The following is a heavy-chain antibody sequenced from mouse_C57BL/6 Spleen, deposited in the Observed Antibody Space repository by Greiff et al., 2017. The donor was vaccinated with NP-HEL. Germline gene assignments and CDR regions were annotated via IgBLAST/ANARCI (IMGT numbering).Heavy chain of an antibody. CDR2: IHPNSGST. CDR3: ARERLDYYGSTIDY. V-gene: IGHV1-64*01. J-gene: IGHJ2*01. Sequence: QVQLQQPGAELVKPGASVKLSCKASGYTFTSYWMHWVKQRPGQGLEWIGMIHPNSGSTNYNEKFKSKATLTVDKSSSTAYMQLSSLTSEDSAVYYCARERLDYYGSTIDYWGQGTTLTVSS. CDR1: GYTFTSYW. D-gene: IGHD1-1*01.